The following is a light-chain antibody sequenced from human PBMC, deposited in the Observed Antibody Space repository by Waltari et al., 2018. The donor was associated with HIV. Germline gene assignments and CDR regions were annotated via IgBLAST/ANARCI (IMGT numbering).Light chain of an antibody. CDR2: RNN. J-gene: IGLJ3*02. Sequence: QSVLTQPPSASGTPGQRVTISRSGDSSNIGSNYVYWYQQLPGPTPKLLIYRNNQRPSGVPDRFSGSKSGTSASLAISGLRSEDEADYYCAAWDASLSGNWVFGGGTKLTVL. CDR3: AAWDASLSGNWV. CDR1: SSNIGSNY. V-gene: IGLV1-47*01.